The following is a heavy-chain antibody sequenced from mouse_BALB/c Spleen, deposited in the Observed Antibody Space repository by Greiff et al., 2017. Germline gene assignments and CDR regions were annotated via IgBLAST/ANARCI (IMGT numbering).Heavy chain of an antibody. CDR3: AREGYDYDGSFAY. CDR2: ISDGGSYT. Sequence: EVQGVESGGGLVKPGGSLKLSCAASGFTFSDYYMYWVRQTPEKRLEWVATISDGGSYTYYPDSVKGRFTISRDNAKNNLYLQMSSLKSEDTAMYYCAREGYDYDGSFAYWGQGTLVTVSA. CDR1: GFTFSDYY. D-gene: IGHD2-4*01. V-gene: IGHV5-4*02. J-gene: IGHJ3*01.